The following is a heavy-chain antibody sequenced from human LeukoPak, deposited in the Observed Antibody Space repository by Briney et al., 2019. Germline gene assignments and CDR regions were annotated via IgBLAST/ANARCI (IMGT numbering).Heavy chain of an antibody. V-gene: IGHV4-39*07. CDR2: INHSGGT. J-gene: IGHJ4*02. CDR3: ARDVDTTSY. D-gene: IGHD5-18*01. Sequence: SETLSLTCTVSGGSIRSSSYYWDWIRQPPGKGLEWIGEINHSGGTNYNPSLKSRVTISVDTSKNQFSLKLSSVTAADTAVYYCARDVDTTSYWGQGTLVTVSS. CDR1: GGSIRSSSYY.